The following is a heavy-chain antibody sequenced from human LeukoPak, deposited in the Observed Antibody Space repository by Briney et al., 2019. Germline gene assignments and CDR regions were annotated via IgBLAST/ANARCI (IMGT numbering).Heavy chain of an antibody. J-gene: IGHJ4*02. CDR1: GFTFSSYA. Sequence: GGSLRLSCAASGFTFSSYAMMWVRQSPEKGLEWVSSITGSGDGTYYADSVRGRLTISRDNSKNTLYLQMNSLRAEDTAVYFCVKGFVHPTFYFEYWGQGTLVTVSS. CDR2: ITGSGDGT. D-gene: IGHD3-10*01. CDR3: VKGFVHPTFYFEY. V-gene: IGHV3-23*01.